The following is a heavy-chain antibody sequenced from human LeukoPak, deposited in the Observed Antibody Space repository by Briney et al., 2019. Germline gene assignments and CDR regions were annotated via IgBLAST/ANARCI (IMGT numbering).Heavy chain of an antibody. J-gene: IGHJ5*02. CDR2: VYYSGDT. Sequence: SQTLSPSSALSSGSITRGSFYGGWIRQPPGKWLEWIARVYYSGDTYYNPSLESQVTISVDTSRNQFSLTLNSVTAADTAVYYCARVSCSGGACPFGYWFDPWGQGTLVTVSS. V-gene: IGHV4-39*01. D-gene: IGHD2-15*01. CDR1: SGSITRGSFY. CDR3: ARVSCSGGACPFGYWFDP.